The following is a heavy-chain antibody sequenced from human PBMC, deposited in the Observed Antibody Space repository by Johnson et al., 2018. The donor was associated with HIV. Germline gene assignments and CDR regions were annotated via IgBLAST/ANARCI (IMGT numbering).Heavy chain of an antibody. CDR2: IKQDGSEK. CDR3: AREAYGLSQWAFDI. J-gene: IGHJ3*02. Sequence: VQLLESGGGLVQPGGSLRLSCAASGFTFSNYWMTWVRQVPGKGLEWVANIKQDGSEKYYVDSVKGRFTISRDNAKKSLYLQMNRLRAEDTALFYCAREAYGLSQWAFDIWGQGTMVTVSS. V-gene: IGHV3-7*05. CDR1: GFTFSNYW. D-gene: IGHD2-2*01.